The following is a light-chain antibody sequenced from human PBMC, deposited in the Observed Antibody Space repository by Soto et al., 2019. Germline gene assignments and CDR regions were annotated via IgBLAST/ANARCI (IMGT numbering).Light chain of an antibody. CDR2: EVS. CDR1: SSGVGGYNY. J-gene: IGLJ3*02. CDR3: SSYTSSSTWV. Sequence: SVLTQPASVSGSPGQSITISCTGTSSGVGGYNYVSWYQQHPGKAPKLMIYEVSNRPSGVSNRFSGSKSGNTASLTISGLQAEDEADYYSSSYTSSSTWVFGGGTKLTVL. V-gene: IGLV2-14*01.